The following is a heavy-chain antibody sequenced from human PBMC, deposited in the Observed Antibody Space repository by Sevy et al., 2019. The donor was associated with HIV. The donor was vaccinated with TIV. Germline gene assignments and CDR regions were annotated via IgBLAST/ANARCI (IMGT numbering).Heavy chain of an antibody. J-gene: IGHJ6*02. D-gene: IGHD6-13*01. CDR2: ISSSSSYI. Sequence: GESLKISCAASGFTFSSYSMNWVRQAPGKGLEWVSSISSSSSYIYYADSVKGRFTISRDNAKNSLYLQMNSLRAEDTAVYYCARDKSGYSSSWYLSYYYYGMDVWGQGTTVTVSS. CDR3: ARDKSGYSSSWYLSYYYYGMDV. CDR1: GFTFSSYS. V-gene: IGHV3-21*01.